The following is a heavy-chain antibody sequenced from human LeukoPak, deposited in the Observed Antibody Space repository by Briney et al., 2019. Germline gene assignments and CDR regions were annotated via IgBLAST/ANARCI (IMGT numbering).Heavy chain of an antibody. Sequence: GASVKVSCKASGGTFSSYAISWVRQAPGQGLEWMGGIIPIFGTANYAQKFQGRVTITTDESTSTAYMELSSLRSEDTAVYHCARASNSELERPQGGYYYYYMDVWGKGTTVTVSS. J-gene: IGHJ6*03. CDR1: GGTFSSYA. V-gene: IGHV1-69*05. CDR2: IIPIFGTA. CDR3: ARASNSELERPQGGYYYYYMDV. D-gene: IGHD1-1*01.